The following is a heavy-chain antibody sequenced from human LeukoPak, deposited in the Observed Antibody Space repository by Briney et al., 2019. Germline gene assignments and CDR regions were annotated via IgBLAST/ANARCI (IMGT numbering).Heavy chain of an antibody. CDR3: ARVGTTSWYY. J-gene: IGHJ4*02. CDR1: GFTFSGFS. D-gene: IGHD2-2*01. CDR2: IKHDGTEK. V-gene: IGHV3-7*01. Sequence: GGSLRLSCVASGFTFSGFSMTWVRQAPGKGLEWVANIKHDGTEKYYVDSVKGRFTISRDNAQSSLFLQMSSLRAEDTAVYYCARVGTTSWYYWGQGTLVTVSS.